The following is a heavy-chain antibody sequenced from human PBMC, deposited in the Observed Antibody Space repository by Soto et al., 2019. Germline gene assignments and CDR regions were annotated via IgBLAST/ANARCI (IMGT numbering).Heavy chain of an antibody. V-gene: IGHV4-4*02. CDR3: ARASSGSRQDPFDP. J-gene: IGHJ5*02. CDR2: IFHSGST. D-gene: IGHD1-26*01. Sequence: SETLSLTCAVSGGSMRSNNRWSWVRQPPGKGLEWIGEIFHSGSTNYNPSLKTRVTISVDKSKNQFSLKLSSVTAADTAVYYCARASSGSRQDPFDPWGPGNLVTVSS. CDR1: GGSMRSNNR.